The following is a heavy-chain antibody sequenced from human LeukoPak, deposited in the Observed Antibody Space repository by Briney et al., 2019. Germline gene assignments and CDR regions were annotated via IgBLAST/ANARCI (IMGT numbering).Heavy chain of an antibody. CDR2: ISQDGSGK. CDR3: ARSSWYYYYGMDV. D-gene: IGHD6-13*01. Sequence: GGSLRLSCGASGFTFSNYWMSWVRQAPGKGLEWVINISQDGSGKNYADSVEGRFTISRDNAKNSLYLQMNSLRAEDTALYYCARSSWYYYYGMDVWGQGTTVTVSS. J-gene: IGHJ6*02. CDR1: GFTFSNYW. V-gene: IGHV3-7*03.